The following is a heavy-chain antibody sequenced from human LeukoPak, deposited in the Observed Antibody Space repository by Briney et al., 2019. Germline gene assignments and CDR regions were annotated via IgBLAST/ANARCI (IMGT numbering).Heavy chain of an antibody. CDR1: GFIFDDFG. J-gene: IGHJ4*02. D-gene: IGHD3-22*01. CDR3: ARGGEYFDSNDYIKTFDY. Sequence: GGSLRLSCITSGFIFDDFGMAWVRQRPGKGLEWVSNINWNSGSIGYADSVKGRFTVSRDNAKNSLYLQMNSLRAEDTALYYCARGGEYFDSNDYIKTFDYWGQGTLVTVSS. V-gene: IGHV3-20*04. CDR2: INWNSGSI.